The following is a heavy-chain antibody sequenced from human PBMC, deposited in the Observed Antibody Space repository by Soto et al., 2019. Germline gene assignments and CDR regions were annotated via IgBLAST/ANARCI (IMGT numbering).Heavy chain of an antibody. V-gene: IGHV3-23*01. Sequence: HPGGSLSLSYAASVCTFISYAMSWVRQAPGKGLEWVSAISGSVGSTYYADSVKGRFTISRDNSKNTLYLQMNSLSAEDTAVYYCAKVGDITFDSWGQATLVTVSS. CDR2: ISGSVGST. J-gene: IGHJ4*02. CDR1: VCTFISYA. D-gene: IGHD3-16*02. CDR3: AKVGDITFDS.